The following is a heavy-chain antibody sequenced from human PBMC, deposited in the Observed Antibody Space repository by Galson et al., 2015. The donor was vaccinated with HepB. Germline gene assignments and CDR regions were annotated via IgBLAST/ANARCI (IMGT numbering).Heavy chain of an antibody. CDR1: GGTFSSYA. CDR3: ATESADYYGSGSGFDP. V-gene: IGHV1-69*13. CDR2: IIPIFGTA. D-gene: IGHD3-10*01. Sequence: SVKVSCKASGGTFSSYAISWVRQAPGQGLEWMGGIIPIFGTANYAQKFQGRVTITADESTSTAYMELSSLRSEDTAVYYCATESADYYGSGSGFDPWGQGTLVTVSS. J-gene: IGHJ5*02.